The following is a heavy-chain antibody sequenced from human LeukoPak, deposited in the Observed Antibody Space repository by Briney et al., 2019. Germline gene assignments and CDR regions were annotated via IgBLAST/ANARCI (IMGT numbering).Heavy chain of an antibody. V-gene: IGHV4-34*01. CDR2: INHSGST. J-gene: IGHJ4*02. D-gene: IGHD2-15*01. CDR3: ARLYEGGYCSGGSCYSHFDY. CDR1: GGSFSGYY. Sequence: SETLSLTCNTYGGSFSGYYWSWIRQPPGKGLEWIGEINHSGSTNYNPSLKSRVFISVDTSKNQFSLKLSSVTAADTAVYYCARLYEGGYCSGGSCYSHFDYWGQGTLVTVSS.